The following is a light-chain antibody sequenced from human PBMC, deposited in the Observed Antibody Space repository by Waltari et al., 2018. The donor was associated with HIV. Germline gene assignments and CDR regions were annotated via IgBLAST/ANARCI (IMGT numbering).Light chain of an antibody. Sequence: QSALTQPPSASGSPGQSVTISCSGTSSDVGGYNYVSWYQRHPGKAPKLLIYDGIKRPSGVPDRFFGSKSGNTASLTVSGLQAEDEADYFCSSYAGDYNLVFGGGTKLTVL. CDR1: SSDVGGYNY. CDR3: SSYAGDYNLV. J-gene: IGLJ3*02. V-gene: IGLV2-8*01. CDR2: DGI.